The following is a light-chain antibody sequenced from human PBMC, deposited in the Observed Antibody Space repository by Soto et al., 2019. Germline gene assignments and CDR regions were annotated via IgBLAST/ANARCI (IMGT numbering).Light chain of an antibody. Sequence: DIVMTQSPLSLPVTPGEPASISCMSSARLLHKNGYNYLDWYMQKPGQSPQLLIYLGSNRASGVPDRFSSSGSVTNFTLKISRVEADDVGVYYCMQPLENFRTFGQGTKVEIK. J-gene: IGKJ1*01. CDR2: LGS. CDR1: ARLLHKNGYNY. CDR3: MQPLENFRT. V-gene: IGKV2-28*01.